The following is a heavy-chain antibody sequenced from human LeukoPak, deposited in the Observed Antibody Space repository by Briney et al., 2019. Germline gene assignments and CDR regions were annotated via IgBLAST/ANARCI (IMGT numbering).Heavy chain of an antibody. CDR3: TTDRGYCSGGRCYNNYYYYGMDV. CDR1: GFTFRNAW. CDR2: IKSKTDGGTT. Sequence: PGGSLRLSCAASGFTFRNAWMSWVRQAPGKWLEWVGRIKSKTDGGTTDYAAPVKGRFTISRDDSKNTLYLQMNSLKTVDTAVYYCTTDRGYCSGGRCYNNYYYYGMDVWGQGTTVTVSS. V-gene: IGHV3-15*01. J-gene: IGHJ6*02. D-gene: IGHD2-15*01.